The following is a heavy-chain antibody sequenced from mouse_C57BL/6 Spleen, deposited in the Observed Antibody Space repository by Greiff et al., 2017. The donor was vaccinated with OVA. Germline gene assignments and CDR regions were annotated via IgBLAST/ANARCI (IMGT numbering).Heavy chain of an antibody. J-gene: IGHJ4*01. CDR1: GFTFSDYG. V-gene: IGHV5-17*01. CDR2: ISSGSSTI. Sequence: EVKLVESGGGLVKPGGSLKLSCAASGFTFSDYGMHWVRQAPEKGLEWVAYISSGSSTIYYADTVKGRFTISRDNAKNTLFLQMTSLRSEDTAMYYCARPHYYGSTYAMDYWGQGTSVTVSS. CDR3: ARPHYYGSTYAMDY. D-gene: IGHD1-1*01.